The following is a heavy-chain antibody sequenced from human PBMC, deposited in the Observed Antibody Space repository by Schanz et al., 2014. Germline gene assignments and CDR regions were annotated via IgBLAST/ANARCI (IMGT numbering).Heavy chain of an antibody. Sequence: EVQLVESGGGLVQPGGSLRPSCAASGFIFSNFAMEWVRQAPGKGLEWVSAISGSGAGTYYADSVKGRFTFSRDNSKNTLYLQMNSLRDEDTAMYYCAKRCSSTSCSHGAFDIWGQGTMVTVSS. CDR1: GFIFSNFA. D-gene: IGHD2-2*01. CDR2: ISGSGAGT. J-gene: IGHJ3*02. CDR3: AKRCSSTSCSHGAFDI. V-gene: IGHV3-23*04.